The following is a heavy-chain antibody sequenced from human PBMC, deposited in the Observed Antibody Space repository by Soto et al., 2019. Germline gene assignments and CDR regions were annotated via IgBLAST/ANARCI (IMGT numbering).Heavy chain of an antibody. V-gene: IGHV3-23*01. J-gene: IGHJ4*02. D-gene: IGHD1-1*01. CDR3: AKGRGQNWNFDY. Sequence: EVQLLESGGGSVQPGGSLRLSCAASGFTFSSYAMHWVRRPPGKGLEWVSSISGSGGTAYYADSVKGRFSISRDSLVNKHYLQMNSLRAEDTAVYYCAKGRGQNWNFDYWGQRTLVTVSP. CDR2: ISGSGGTA. CDR1: GFTFSSYA.